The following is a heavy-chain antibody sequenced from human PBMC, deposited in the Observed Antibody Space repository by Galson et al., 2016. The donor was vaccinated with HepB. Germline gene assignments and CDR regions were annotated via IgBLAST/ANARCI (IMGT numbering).Heavy chain of an antibody. CDR1: GGSFSGYS. Sequence: LSLTCSVYGGSFSGYSWSWIRQPPGKGLEWVGEVDHNGGTNFNPSLKSRVTMSLDTSKNQFSLKLSSVTAADTAVYFCAREDWYFDLWGRGTLVTVSS. CDR2: VDHNGGT. CDR3: AREDWYFDL. V-gene: IGHV4-34*01. J-gene: IGHJ2*01.